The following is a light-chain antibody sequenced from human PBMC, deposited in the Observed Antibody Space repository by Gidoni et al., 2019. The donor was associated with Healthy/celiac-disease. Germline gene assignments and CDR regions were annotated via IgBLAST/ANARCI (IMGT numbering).Light chain of an antibody. Sequence: EIVLTQSPGTLSLSPGERATLSCRASQSVSRSYLAWYQQTPGQAPRLLIYGASSRATGIPDRFSGSGSGTDFTLTISRLEPEDFAVYYCQQYGSSPWTFGQXTKVEIK. CDR1: QSVSRSY. CDR2: GAS. J-gene: IGKJ1*01. CDR3: QQYGSSPWT. V-gene: IGKV3-20*01.